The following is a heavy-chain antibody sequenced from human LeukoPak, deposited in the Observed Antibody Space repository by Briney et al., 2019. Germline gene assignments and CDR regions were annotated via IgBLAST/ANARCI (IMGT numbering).Heavy chain of an antibody. Sequence: SETLSLTCTVSGYSISSGYYWGWIRQPPGKGLEWIGSIYHSGSTYYNPSLKSRVTISVDTSKNQFSLKLSSVTAADTAVYYCARASNYYDSSGYYSYWGQGTLVTVSS. V-gene: IGHV4-38-2*02. J-gene: IGHJ4*02. CDR3: ARASNYYDSSGYYSY. D-gene: IGHD3-22*01. CDR1: GYSISSGYY. CDR2: IYHSGST.